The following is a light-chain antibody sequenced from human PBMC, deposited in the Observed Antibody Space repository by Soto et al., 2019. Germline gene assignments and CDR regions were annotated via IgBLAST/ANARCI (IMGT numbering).Light chain of an antibody. CDR2: AAS. J-gene: IGKJ1*01. CDR3: LQDYNYPWT. CDR1: QDIGND. V-gene: IGKV1-6*01. Sequence: AIQMTQSPSSLSASVGDRVTITCRASQDIGNDLGWYQQKPGKAPKLLIYAASSLQSGVPSRFSGSGSGTDFTLTISTLQPEDFATYYCLQDYNYPWTFGQGTQVESK.